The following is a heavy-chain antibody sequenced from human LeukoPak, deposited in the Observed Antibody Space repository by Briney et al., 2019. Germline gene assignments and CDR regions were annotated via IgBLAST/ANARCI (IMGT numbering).Heavy chain of an antibody. Sequence: GGSLRLSCAASGFTFSNYWMHWVRQAPGKGLVWVSRINTDGRSTSYVDSVKGRFTISRDNAKNMLYLQMNSLRAEDTAVYYCAKAVVASSSSCDYWGQGTLVTVSS. CDR3: AKAVVASSSSCDY. J-gene: IGHJ4*02. V-gene: IGHV3-74*01. CDR1: GFTFSNYW. CDR2: INTDGRST. D-gene: IGHD6-6*01.